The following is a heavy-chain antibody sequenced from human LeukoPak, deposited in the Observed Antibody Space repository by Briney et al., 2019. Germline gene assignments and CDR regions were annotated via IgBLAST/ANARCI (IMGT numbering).Heavy chain of an antibody. V-gene: IGHV4-59*08. CDR1: GGSISSYY. CDR3: ARRTQDWYFDL. CDR2: IYYSGST. Sequence: SETLSLTCTVSGGSISSYYWSWIRQPPGKGLEWIGYIYYSGSTNYNPSLKSRVTISVDTSKNQFSLKLSSVTDADTAVYYCARRTQDWYFDLWGRGTLVTVSS. J-gene: IGHJ2*01.